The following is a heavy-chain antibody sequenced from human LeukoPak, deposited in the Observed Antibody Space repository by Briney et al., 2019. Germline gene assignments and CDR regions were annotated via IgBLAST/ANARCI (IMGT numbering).Heavy chain of an antibody. J-gene: IGHJ4*02. Sequence: SETLSLTCTVSGGSTSSSSYYWGWIRQPPGKGLEWIGSIYYSGSTYYNPSLKSRVTISVDTSKNQFSLKLSSVTAADTAVYYCARDLSGGWYPYFDYWGQGTLVTVSS. D-gene: IGHD6-19*01. V-gene: IGHV4-39*07. CDR1: GGSTSSSSYY. CDR3: ARDLSGGWYPYFDY. CDR2: IYYSGST.